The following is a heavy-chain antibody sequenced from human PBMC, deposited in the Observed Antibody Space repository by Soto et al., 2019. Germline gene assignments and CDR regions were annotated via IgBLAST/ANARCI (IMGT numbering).Heavy chain of an antibody. CDR1: GYTFTSYG. CDR3: ARVYRITMVRGELSEY. V-gene: IGHV1-18*01. Sequence: QVQLVQSGAEVKKPGASVKVSCKACGYTFTSYGISWVRPARGRGLEWMGWISAYNGNTNYAQKLQGRVTMTTDTSTSTAYMELRSLRSDDTAVYYCARVYRITMVRGELSEYWGQGTLVTVSS. CDR2: ISAYNGNT. D-gene: IGHD3-10*01. J-gene: IGHJ4*02.